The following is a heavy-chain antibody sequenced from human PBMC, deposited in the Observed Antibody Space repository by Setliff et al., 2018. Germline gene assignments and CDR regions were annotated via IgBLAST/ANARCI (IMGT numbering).Heavy chain of an antibody. CDR1: GYTFLSYG. D-gene: IGHD3-3*01. V-gene: IGHV1-18*01. J-gene: IGHJ4*02. CDR3: ARAPRLEWILPTFDY. CDR2: ISAYTGKT. Sequence: SVQVSCKAVGYTFLSYGLSWVRQAPGQGLEWMGWISAYTGKTDYAQNFQGRVTMTTDTSTNTACLELRSLRYDDTAVYFCARAPRLEWILPTFDYWGQGTPVTVSS.